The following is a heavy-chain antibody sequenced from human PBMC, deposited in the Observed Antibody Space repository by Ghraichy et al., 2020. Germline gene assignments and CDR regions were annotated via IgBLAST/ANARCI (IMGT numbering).Heavy chain of an antibody. CDR1: GYTFTGYY. D-gene: IGHD3-3*01. CDR3: AREPITIFGVVIRGVLDY. CDR2: INPNSGGT. J-gene: IGHJ4*02. Sequence: ASVKVSCKASGYTFTGYYMHWVRQAPGQGLEWMGRINPNSGGTNYAQKFQGRVTMTRDTSISTAYMELSRLRSDDTAVYYCAREPITIFGVVIRGVLDYWGQGTLVTVSS. V-gene: IGHV1-2*06.